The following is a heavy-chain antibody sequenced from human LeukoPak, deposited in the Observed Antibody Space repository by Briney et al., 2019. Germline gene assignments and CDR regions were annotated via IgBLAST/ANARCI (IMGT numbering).Heavy chain of an antibody. V-gene: IGHV3-23*01. CDR1: GFTISTYG. J-gene: IGHJ4*02. D-gene: IGHD3-10*01. Sequence: GGSLRLSCAASGFTISTYGMSWVRQAPGKGLEWVSSISGPTTYYADSVKGRFTISRDTSKNSVYLQMNSLRAEDTAVYYCAKSVYHSGNYWGQGTLVRVSS. CDR3: AKSVYHSGNY. CDR2: ISGPTT.